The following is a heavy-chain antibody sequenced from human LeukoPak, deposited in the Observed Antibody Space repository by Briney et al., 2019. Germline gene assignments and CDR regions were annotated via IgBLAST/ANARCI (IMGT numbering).Heavy chain of an antibody. CDR2: IYNTGST. D-gene: IGHD3-10*01. Sequence: SETLSLTCTVSGESFISSYFWSWIRQPAGKGLEWIGRIYNTGSTDFNPSLKSRVTMSVDTSKNQFSLKLSSVTAADTAVYYCAKYASGSLVVWGQGTLVTVSS. CDR3: AKYASGSLVV. V-gene: IGHV4-4*07. CDR1: GESFISSYF. J-gene: IGHJ4*02.